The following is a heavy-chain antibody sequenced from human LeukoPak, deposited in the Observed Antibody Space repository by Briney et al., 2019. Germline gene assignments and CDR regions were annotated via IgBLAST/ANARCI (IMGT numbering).Heavy chain of an antibody. J-gene: IGHJ3*02. CDR2: IKPDGSEK. V-gene: IGHV3-7*03. Sequence: PGRSLRPSCAASRFTVSGNWMSWVRQAPGKGLDWVVNIKPDGSEKYYVDSVEGRFTISRENAKNSLYLQMNSLRADDTAVYYCAKERGTSGECAFDIWGQGTMVTVSS. CDR1: RFTVSGNW. CDR3: AKERGTSGECAFDI. D-gene: IGHD3-10*01.